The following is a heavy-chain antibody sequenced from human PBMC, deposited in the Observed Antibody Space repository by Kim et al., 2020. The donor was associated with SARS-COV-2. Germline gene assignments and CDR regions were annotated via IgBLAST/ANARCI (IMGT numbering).Heavy chain of an antibody. CDR2: IYYSGST. J-gene: IGHJ2*01. CDR3: ARTQYSWDRYFDL. D-gene: IGHD5-18*01. CDR1: GGSISSYY. Sequence: SETLSLTCTVSGGSISSYYWSWIRQPPGKGLEWIGYIYYSGSTNYNPSLKSRVTISVDTSKNQFSLKLSSVTAADTAVYYCARTQYSWDRYFDLWGRGTLVTVSS. V-gene: IGHV4-59*01.